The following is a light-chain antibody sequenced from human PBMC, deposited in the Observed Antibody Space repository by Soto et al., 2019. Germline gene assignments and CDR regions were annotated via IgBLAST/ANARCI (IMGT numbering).Light chain of an antibody. CDR1: RSDVGSYKL. CDR3: CSNGGRNTYI. CDR2: DDT. Sequence: QSALTQSASVTGSPGQSITISCNGTRSDVGSYKLVSWYQQHSGTAPKLMLYDDTKRSSGVSTRLSSSKSASTASLTIPGPQAEDVADYYCCSNGGRNTYIFATGSK. V-gene: IGLV2-23*01. J-gene: IGLJ1*01.